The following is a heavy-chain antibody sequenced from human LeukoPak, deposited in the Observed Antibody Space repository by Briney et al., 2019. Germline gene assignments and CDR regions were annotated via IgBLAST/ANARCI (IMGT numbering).Heavy chain of an antibody. Sequence: GGSLRLSCAASGFTFSSYWMHWVRHAPGKGRVWLSRINSDGSSTIYADSVKGRFTISRDNAKNTLYLQMNSLRAEDTAVYYCARVPSYYDILTGYYPALGDAFDIWGQGAMVTVSS. CDR1: GFTFSSYW. CDR3: ARVPSYYDILTGYYPALGDAFDI. V-gene: IGHV3-74*01. J-gene: IGHJ3*02. CDR2: INSDGSST. D-gene: IGHD3-9*01.